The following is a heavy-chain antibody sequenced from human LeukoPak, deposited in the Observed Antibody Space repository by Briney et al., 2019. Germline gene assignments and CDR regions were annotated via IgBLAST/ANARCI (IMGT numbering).Heavy chain of an antibody. CDR2: ISSSTI. D-gene: IGHD5-18*01. J-gene: IGHJ4*02. CDR3: ARERGYSYGYSDY. Sequence: GGSLRLSCAASGFTFSSYSMNWVRQAPGKGLEWVSYISSSTIYYADSVKGRFTISRDNAKNSLYLQINSLRAEDTAVYYCARERGYSYGYSDYWGQGTLVTVSS. V-gene: IGHV3-48*01. CDR1: GFTFSSYS.